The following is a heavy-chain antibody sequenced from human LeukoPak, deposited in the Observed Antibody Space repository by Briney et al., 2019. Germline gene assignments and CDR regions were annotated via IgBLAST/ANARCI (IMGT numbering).Heavy chain of an antibody. V-gene: IGHV6-1*01. Sequence: SQTLSLTCAISGDSVSTNSAAWTWIRQSPSRGLEWLGRTHYRSKWYNDYAVSVKSRITINPDTSKNQFSLQLNSVTPEDTAVYYCARGITVVGYYFDYWGQGTLVTVSS. CDR2: THYRSKWYN. CDR3: ARGITVVGYYFDY. CDR1: GDSVSTNSAA. D-gene: IGHD6-19*01. J-gene: IGHJ4*02.